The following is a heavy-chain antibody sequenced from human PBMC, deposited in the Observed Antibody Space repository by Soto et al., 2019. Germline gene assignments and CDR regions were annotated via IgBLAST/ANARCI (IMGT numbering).Heavy chain of an antibody. Sequence: SVKVSCKASGGTFSSYAISWVRQAPGQGLEWMGGIIPIFGTANYAQKFQGRVTITADKSTSTAYMELSSLRSEDTAVYYCASVGYCSSTSCPQVNYYYYGMDVWGQGTTVTVSS. D-gene: IGHD2-2*01. J-gene: IGHJ6*02. CDR2: IIPIFGTA. V-gene: IGHV1-69*06. CDR3: ASVGYCSSTSCPQVNYYYYGMDV. CDR1: GGTFSSYA.